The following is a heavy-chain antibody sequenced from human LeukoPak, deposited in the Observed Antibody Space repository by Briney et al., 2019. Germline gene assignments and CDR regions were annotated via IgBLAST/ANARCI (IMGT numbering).Heavy chain of an antibody. CDR2: IIPIFGTA. V-gene: IGHV1-69*06. J-gene: IGHJ6*02. CDR1: GGTFSSYA. CDR3: ARAPGKSYYYYYYGMDV. D-gene: IGHD1-1*01. Sequence: ASVKVSCKASGGTFSSYAISWVRQAPGQGLEWMGGIIPIFGTAIYAQKFQGRITISADKSTSTAYMEVNSLRSEDTAVYYCARAPGKSYYYYYYGMDVWGQGTTVTVSS.